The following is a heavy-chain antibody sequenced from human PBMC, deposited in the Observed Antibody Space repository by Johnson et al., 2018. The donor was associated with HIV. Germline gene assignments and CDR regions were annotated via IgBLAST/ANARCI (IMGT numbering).Heavy chain of an antibody. CDR1: RFIFSDYY. J-gene: IGHJ3*02. Sequence: QVQLVESGGGLVKPGGSLRLSCAASRFIFSDYYMSWIRQAPGKGLEWVSYISSSGDIIRYADSVKGRFTISRDNAKNSLILQMNSLRDEDTAVYYCARRTVTALFDIWGQGTLVTVSS. D-gene: IGHD4-17*01. V-gene: IGHV3-11*04. CDR2: ISSSGDII. CDR3: ARRTVTALFDI.